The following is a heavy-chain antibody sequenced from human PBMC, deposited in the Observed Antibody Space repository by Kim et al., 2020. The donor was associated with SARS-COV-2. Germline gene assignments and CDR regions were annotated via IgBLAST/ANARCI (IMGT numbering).Heavy chain of an antibody. CDR3: ARAPRAYYYDSSGYYHGPYYYYYGMDV. D-gene: IGHD3-22*01. CDR1: GGSFSGYY. J-gene: IGHJ6*02. Sequence: SETLSLTCAVYGGSFSGYYWSWIRQPPGKGLEWIGEINHSGSTNYNPSLKSRVTISVDTSKNQFSLKLSSVTAADTAVYYCARAPRAYYYDSSGYYHGPYYYYYGMDVWGQGTTVTVSS. CDR2: INHSGST. V-gene: IGHV4-34*01.